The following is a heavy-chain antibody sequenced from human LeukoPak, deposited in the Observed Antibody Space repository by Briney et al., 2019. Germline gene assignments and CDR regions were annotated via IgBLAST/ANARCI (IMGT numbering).Heavy chain of an antibody. CDR2: INPSGGST. V-gene: IGHV1-46*01. CDR3: ARASAVYSSSLRPFDY. D-gene: IGHD6-13*01. J-gene: IGHJ4*02. Sequence: ASVKVSCKASGYTFTSYYMHWVRRAPGQGLEWMGIINPSGGSTSYAQKFQGRVTMTRDTSTSTVYMELSSLRSEDTAVYYCARASAVYSSSLRPFDYWGQGTLVTVSS. CDR1: GYTFTSYY.